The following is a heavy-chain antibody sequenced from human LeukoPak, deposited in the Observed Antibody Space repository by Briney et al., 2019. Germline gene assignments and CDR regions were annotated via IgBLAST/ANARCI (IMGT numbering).Heavy chain of an antibody. CDR3: ARGFDSRNSGFPQNDY. CDR1: GGSFSGYY. V-gene: IGHV4-34*01. J-gene: IGHJ4*02. Sequence: SETLSLTCAVYGGSFSGYYWSWIRQPPGKGLEWIGEIKHSGSTNYNPPLKSRVTISVDTSKNQFSLKLSSVTAADTAVYYCARGFDSRNSGFPQNDYWGQGTLVTVSS. CDR2: IKHSGST. D-gene: IGHD4-23*01.